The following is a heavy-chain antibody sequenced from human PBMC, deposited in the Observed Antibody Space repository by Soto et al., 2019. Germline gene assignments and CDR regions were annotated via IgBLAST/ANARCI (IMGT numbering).Heavy chain of an antibody. CDR2: IYYSGST. CDR1: GGSISSGGYY. D-gene: IGHD3-10*01. J-gene: IGHJ6*02. CDR3: ARVGGGITMLRDLDYGMDV. V-gene: IGHV4-31*03. Sequence: PSETLSLTCTVSGGSISSGGYYWSWIRQHPGKGLEWIGYIYYSGSTYYNPSLKSRVTISVDTSKNQFSLKLSSVTAADTAVYYCARVGGGITMLRDLDYGMDVWGQGTTVTVSS.